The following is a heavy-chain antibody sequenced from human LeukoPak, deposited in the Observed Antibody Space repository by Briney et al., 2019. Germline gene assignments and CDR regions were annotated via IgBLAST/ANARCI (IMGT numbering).Heavy chain of an antibody. CDR2: IYWDGDK. Sequence: SGPTLVKPTQTLTLTCTFSGFSLSTSRVGVGWIRQPPGKALEWLALIYWDGDKGDSPSLKSRLTITKDTSKNQVVLTMTNMDPVDTATYYCAHRRALLWFGELSLRVGDWFDPWGQGTLVTVSS. J-gene: IGHJ5*02. CDR3: AHRRALLWFGELSLRVGDWFDP. CDR1: GFSLSTSRVG. V-gene: IGHV2-5*02. D-gene: IGHD3-10*01.